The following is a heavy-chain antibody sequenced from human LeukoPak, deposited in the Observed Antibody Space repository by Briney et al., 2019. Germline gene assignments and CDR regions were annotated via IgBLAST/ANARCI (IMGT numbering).Heavy chain of an antibody. V-gene: IGHV3-21*01. J-gene: IGHJ4*02. D-gene: IGHD2/OR15-2a*01. CDR3: TRKGSQWDFLVDY. Sequence: GGSLRLSCAASGFTFSSYSMNWVRQAPGKGLEWVSSITSSGRYIYYADSVKGRFTISRDNSENSLYLQVHSLTAEDTAVYYCTRKGSQWDFLVDYWGQGTRVAVSP. CDR2: ITSSGRYI. CDR1: GFTFSSYS.